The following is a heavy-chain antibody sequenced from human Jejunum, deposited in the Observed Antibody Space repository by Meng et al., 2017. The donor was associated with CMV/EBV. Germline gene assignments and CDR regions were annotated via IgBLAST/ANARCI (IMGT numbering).Heavy chain of an antibody. V-gene: IGHV3-7*02. Sequence: LSCAASGFTFSNYWMTWVRQAPGKGLEWVANIKQDGSEEYYVDSVKGRFTISRDNAKNSLFLQMNSLRAEDTAMCYCARNARGSGYWGQGTLVTVSS. J-gene: IGHJ4*02. CDR1: GFTFSNYW. CDR2: IKQDGSEE. D-gene: IGHD3-10*01. CDR3: ARNARGSGY.